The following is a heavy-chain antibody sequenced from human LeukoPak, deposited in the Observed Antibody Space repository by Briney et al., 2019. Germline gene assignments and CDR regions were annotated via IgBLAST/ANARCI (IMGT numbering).Heavy chain of an antibody. V-gene: IGHV4-30-2*01. CDR1: GGSISSGGYS. Sequence: PSETLSLTCAVSGGSISSGGYSWSWIRQPPGKGLEWIGYIYHSGSTYYNPSLKSRVTISVDRSKNQFSLKLSSVTAADTAVYYCAREEWFDPWGQGTLVTVSS. CDR2: IYHSGST. J-gene: IGHJ5*02. CDR3: AREEWFDP.